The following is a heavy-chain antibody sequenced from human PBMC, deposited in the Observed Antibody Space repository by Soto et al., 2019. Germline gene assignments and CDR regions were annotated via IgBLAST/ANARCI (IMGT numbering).Heavy chain of an antibody. V-gene: IGHV1-69*12. J-gene: IGHJ6*02. Sequence: QVQLVQSGPEVKKPGSWVKVSCKASGGTFSSYAISWVRQAPGQGLGWMGGIIPIFRTADYAQKFQGRVTITADESTSTAYMELSSLRSEDTAVYYCASVETQRYYYGMDVWGQGTTVTVSS. CDR2: IIPIFRTA. CDR3: ASVETQRYYYGMDV. D-gene: IGHD2-15*01. CDR1: GGTFSSYA.